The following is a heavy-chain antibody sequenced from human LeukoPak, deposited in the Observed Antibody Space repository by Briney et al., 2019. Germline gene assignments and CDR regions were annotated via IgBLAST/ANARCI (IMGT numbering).Heavy chain of an antibody. Sequence: GGSLRLSCAASGFTFDDYGMSWVRQAPGKGLEWVSGISGSGGNTYYADSVEGRFTISRDNSKNTLYLQMNSLRAEDTAVYYCAKDDNYIRFLSWGQGTLVTVSS. CDR2: ISGSGGNT. CDR3: AKDDNYIRFLS. J-gene: IGHJ5*02. CDR1: GFTFDDYG. D-gene: IGHD3-16*01. V-gene: IGHV3-23*01.